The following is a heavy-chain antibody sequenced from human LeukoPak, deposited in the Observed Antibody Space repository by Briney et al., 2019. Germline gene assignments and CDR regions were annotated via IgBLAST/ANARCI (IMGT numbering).Heavy chain of an antibody. CDR2: INPNNSAT. D-gene: IGHD6-6*01. CDR3: ARAAASRPFDY. CDR1: GYTFTAYY. Sequence: ASVKVSCKASGYTFTAYYMHWVRQAPGQGLEWMGWINPNNSATDYAQKFQGRVTMTRDTSISTVYMELSRLRSDDTVVYHCARAAASRPFDYWGQGTLVTVSS. V-gene: IGHV1-2*02. J-gene: IGHJ4*02.